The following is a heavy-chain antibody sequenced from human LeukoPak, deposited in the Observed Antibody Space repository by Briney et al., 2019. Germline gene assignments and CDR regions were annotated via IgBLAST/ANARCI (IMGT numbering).Heavy chain of an antibody. CDR3: ARYGGAVAGFDY. V-gene: IGHV1-46*01. Sequence: GASVKVSCKASGYTFTSYYMHWVRQAPGQGLEWMGIINPSGGSTSYAQKFQGRVTMTRDMSTSTVYMELSSLRSEDTAVYYCARYGGAVAGFDYWGQGTLVAVSS. D-gene: IGHD6-19*01. J-gene: IGHJ4*02. CDR2: INPSGGST. CDR1: GYTFTSYY.